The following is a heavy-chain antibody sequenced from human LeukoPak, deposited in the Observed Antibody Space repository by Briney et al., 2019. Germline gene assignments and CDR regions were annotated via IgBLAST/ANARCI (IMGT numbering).Heavy chain of an antibody. V-gene: IGHV1-18*01. J-gene: IGHJ4*02. CDR1: GYTLTYYV. CDR2: INAYNGNT. D-gene: IGHD1-26*01. Sequence: GASVKVSCKTSGYTLTYYVISWVRQAPGQGLEWMGWINAYNGNTIDAQKFQGRVTMTTDTSTSTAYMELRSLRSDDTAVYYCARGEKPYDYWGQGTLVSVSS. CDR3: ARGEKPYDY.